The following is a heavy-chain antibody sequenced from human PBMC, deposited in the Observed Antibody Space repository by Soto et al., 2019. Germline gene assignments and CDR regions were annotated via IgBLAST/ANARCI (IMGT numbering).Heavy chain of an antibody. V-gene: IGHV3-48*02. CDR1: GFTFSSYS. CDR2: ISSSGTTI. J-gene: IGHJ1*01. D-gene: IGHD3-10*01. CDR3: ARDSVRDGSPSPRY. Sequence: GGSLRLSCAASGFTFSSYSMNWVRQAPGKGLEWVSYISSSGTTIDYADAVKGRFTISRDNAKNSLSLQMNSLRDEDTAVYYCARDSVRDGSPSPRYWGQGTLVTVSS.